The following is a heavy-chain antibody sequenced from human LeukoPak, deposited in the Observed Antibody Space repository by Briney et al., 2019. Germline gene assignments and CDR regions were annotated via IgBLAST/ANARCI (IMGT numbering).Heavy chain of an antibody. V-gene: IGHV3-48*04. CDR2: ISSSSSTI. J-gene: IGHJ4*02. CDR3: ARDPLAYCGGDQGLCRYYFDY. Sequence: GGSLRLSCAASGFTFSSYSMNWVRQAPGKGLEWVSYISSSSSTIYYADSVKGRFTISRDNAKNSLYLQMNSLRAEDTAVYYCARDPLAYCGGDQGLCRYYFDYWGQGTLVTVSS. CDR1: GFTFSSYS. D-gene: IGHD2-21*02.